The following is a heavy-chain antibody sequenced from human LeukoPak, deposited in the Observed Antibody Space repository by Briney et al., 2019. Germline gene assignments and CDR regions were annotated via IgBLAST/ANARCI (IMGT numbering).Heavy chain of an antibody. D-gene: IGHD5-18*01. Sequence: PSETLSLTCTVSGGSISSSSYYWGWIRQPPGKGLEWIGSIYYSGSTYYNPSLKSRVTISVDTSKNQFSLKLSSVTAADTAVYYCARHFWIQLWPQNNWFDPWGQGTLVTVSS. CDR1: GGSISSSSYY. J-gene: IGHJ5*02. CDR2: IYYSGST. V-gene: IGHV4-39*01. CDR3: ARHFWIQLWPQNNWFDP.